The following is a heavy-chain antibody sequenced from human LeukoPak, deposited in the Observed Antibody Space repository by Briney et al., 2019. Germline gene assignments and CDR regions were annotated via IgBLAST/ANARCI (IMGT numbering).Heavy chain of an antibody. J-gene: IGHJ4*02. CDR1: GGSLSDYY. Sequence: SETLSLTCTVPGGSLSDYYWTWVRQPPGKGLEWIGYIYYSGSTNYNPSLKSRVTISVHTSKTQFSLKLTSVTAADTAVYYCARLGPGGHGEFDYWGQGTLVSVSS. V-gene: IGHV4-59*01. CDR3: ARLGPGGHGEFDY. D-gene: IGHD3-10*01. CDR2: IYYSGST.